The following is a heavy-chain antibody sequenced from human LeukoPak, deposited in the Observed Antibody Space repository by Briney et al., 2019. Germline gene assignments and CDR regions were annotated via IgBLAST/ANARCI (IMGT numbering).Heavy chain of an antibody. D-gene: IGHD2-21*02. CDR1: GGSISSSSYY. V-gene: IGHV4-39*01. CDR3: ARLAYCGGDCYSTFDI. Sequence: SETLSLTCTVSGGSISSSSYYWGWIRQPPGKGLEWIGSIYYSGSTYYNPSLKSRVTISVDTSKNQFSLKLSSVTAADTAVYYCARLAYCGGDCYSTFDIWGQGTMVTVSS. J-gene: IGHJ3*02. CDR2: IYYSGST.